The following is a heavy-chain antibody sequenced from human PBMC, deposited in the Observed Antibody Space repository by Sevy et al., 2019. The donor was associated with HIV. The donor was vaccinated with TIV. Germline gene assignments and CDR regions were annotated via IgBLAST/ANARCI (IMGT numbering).Heavy chain of an antibody. CDR1: GFAFSTYA. D-gene: IGHD3-3*01. CDR2: ISYDGSKI. CDR3: ARDRRILGGYGLDV. V-gene: IGHV3-30*04. Sequence: GESLKISCAASGFAFSTYAMHWVRQAPGKGLEWVAVISYDGSKIYYADSVKGRFTISRDNSKNTLYLQMNSLRAEDTAVYYCARDRRILGGYGLDVWGQGAAVTVSS. J-gene: IGHJ6*02.